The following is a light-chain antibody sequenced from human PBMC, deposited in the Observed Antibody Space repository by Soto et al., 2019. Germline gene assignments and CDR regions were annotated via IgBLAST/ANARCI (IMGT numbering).Light chain of an antibody. CDR2: EGN. Sequence: QSVLTQPASVSGSPGQSITISCTGTSSDVGSYNLVSWCPHHPGRAPKLMIYEGNKRPSGVSSRFSGSKSGNTASLTISGLQADDEGDYFCKSYAGSNTYVFGSGTKLTVL. CDR3: KSYAGSNTYV. CDR1: SSDVGSYNL. V-gene: IGLV2-23*01. J-gene: IGLJ1*01.